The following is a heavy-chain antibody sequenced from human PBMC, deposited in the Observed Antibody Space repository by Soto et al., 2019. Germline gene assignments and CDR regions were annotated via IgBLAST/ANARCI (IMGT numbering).Heavy chain of an antibody. J-gene: IGHJ5*02. V-gene: IGHV4-39*01. CDR1: GGSVSSSSYY. CDR2: IYYSGST. D-gene: IGHD1-1*01. CDR3: ARHPGYRMTTRSNTGYWFDP. Sequence: SGTLSLTCTVSGGSVSSSSYYWGWIRPPPGKGLEWIGSIYYSGSTYYNPSLKSRVTISVDTSKNQFSLKLSSVTAADTAVYYCARHPGYRMTTRSNTGYWFDPWGQGTLVTVS.